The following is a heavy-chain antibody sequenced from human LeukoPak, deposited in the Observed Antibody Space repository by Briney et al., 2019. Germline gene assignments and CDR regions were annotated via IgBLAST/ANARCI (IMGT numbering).Heavy chain of an antibody. CDR1: GFTFSSYA. CDR3: AKAKKYCSGGSCYYFDY. V-gene: IGHV3-23*01. J-gene: IGHJ4*02. Sequence: GGSLRLSCAASGFTFSSYAMSWVRQAPGKGLEWVSAISGSGGSTYYADSVKGRFTISRDNSKNTLYLQMNSLSAEDTAVYYCAKAKKYCSGGSCYYFDYWGQGTPVTVSS. CDR2: ISGSGGST. D-gene: IGHD2-15*01.